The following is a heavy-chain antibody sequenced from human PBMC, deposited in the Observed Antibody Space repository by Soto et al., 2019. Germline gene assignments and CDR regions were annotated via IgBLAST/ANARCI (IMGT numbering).Heavy chain of an antibody. V-gene: IGHV1-69*13. Sequence: ASVKVSCKASGGTFSSYAIGWVRQAPGQGLEWMGGIIPIFGTANYAQKFQGRVTITADESTSTAYMELSSLRSEDTAVYYCARDSLEGRDGYNHFDYWGQGTLVTVSS. D-gene: IGHD5-12*01. CDR3: ARDSLEGRDGYNHFDY. J-gene: IGHJ4*02. CDR1: GGTFSSYA. CDR2: IIPIFGTA.